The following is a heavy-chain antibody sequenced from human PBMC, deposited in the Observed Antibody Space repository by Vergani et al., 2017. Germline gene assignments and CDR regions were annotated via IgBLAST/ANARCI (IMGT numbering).Heavy chain of an antibody. Sequence: EVQLLESGGGLVQPGGSLRLSCAASGFTFSSYAMSWVRQAPGKGLEWVSAISGSGGSTYYADSVKGRFTISRDNSKNTLYLQMNSLRAEDTAVYYCARELGSITIFGVVMTSGWFDPWGQGTLVTVSS. J-gene: IGHJ5*02. CDR1: GFTFSSYA. V-gene: IGHV3-23*01. D-gene: IGHD3-3*01. CDR3: ARELGSITIFGVVMTSGWFDP. CDR2: ISGSGGST.